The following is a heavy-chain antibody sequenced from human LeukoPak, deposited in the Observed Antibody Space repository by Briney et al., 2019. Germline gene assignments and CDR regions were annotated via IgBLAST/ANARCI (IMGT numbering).Heavy chain of an antibody. CDR2: IYYSGST. V-gene: IGHV4-4*07. D-gene: IGHD1-1*01. CDR3: ARGPTSVEFRNWYFDL. CDR1: GGAISGYY. Sequence: SETLSLTCSVSGGAISGYYWSWIRQPAGKGLEWIGRIYYSGSTNYNPSLKSRVTMSVDTPKKQFSLTLSSMTAADTAVYYCARGPTSVEFRNWYFDLWGRGTLVTVSS. J-gene: IGHJ2*01.